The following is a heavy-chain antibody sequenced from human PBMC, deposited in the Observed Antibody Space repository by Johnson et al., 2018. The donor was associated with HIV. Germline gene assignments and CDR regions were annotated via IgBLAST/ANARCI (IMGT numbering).Heavy chain of an antibody. J-gene: IGHJ3*02. CDR1: GFTFSSYD. CDR3: ARGIAARWRALDAFDI. Sequence: VQLMESGGGVVQPGRSLRLSCAASGFTFSSYDMHWVRQATGKGLEWVSAIGTAGDTYYPGSVKGRFTISRDNSKNTLYLQMNSLRAEDTAVYYCARGIAARWRALDAFDIWGQGTMVTVSS. V-gene: IGHV3-13*01. D-gene: IGHD6-6*01. CDR2: IGTAGDT.